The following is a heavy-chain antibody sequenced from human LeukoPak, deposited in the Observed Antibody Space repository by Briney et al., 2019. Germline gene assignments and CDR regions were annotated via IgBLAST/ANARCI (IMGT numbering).Heavy chain of an antibody. CDR1: GGSVSSGSYY. J-gene: IGHJ3*02. CDR2: IYYSGST. V-gene: IGHV4-61*01. CDR3: ARSGTEASDAFDI. Sequence: SETLSLTCTVSGGSVSSGSYYWSWIRQPPGKGLEWIGYIYYSGSTNYNPSLKSRVTISVDTSKNQFSLKLSSVTAADTAVYYCARSGTEASDAFDIWGQGTMVTVSS. D-gene: IGHD1-14*01.